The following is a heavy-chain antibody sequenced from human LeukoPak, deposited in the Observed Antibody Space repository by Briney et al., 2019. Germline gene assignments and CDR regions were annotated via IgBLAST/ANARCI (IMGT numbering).Heavy chain of an antibody. CDR1: GFTFSSYE. V-gene: IGHV3-48*03. D-gene: IGHD6-19*01. CDR2: ISGSGRTI. CDR3: ARLDTSGLDY. J-gene: IGHJ4*02. Sequence: GGSLRLSCAASGFTFSSYEMNWVRQAPGKGLEWVSYISGSGRTIYYANSVKGRFTISRDNAKNSLYLQMNSLRADDTAVYYCARLDTSGLDYWGQGTLVTVSS.